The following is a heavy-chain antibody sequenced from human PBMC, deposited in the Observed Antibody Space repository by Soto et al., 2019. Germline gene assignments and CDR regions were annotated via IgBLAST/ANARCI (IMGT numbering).Heavy chain of an antibody. D-gene: IGHD2-21*02. V-gene: IGHV1-3*01. CDR2: INAGNGNR. Sequence: GASVKVSCKASGYTFTSYAMHWVRQAPGQRLEWMGWINAGNGNRKYSQKFQGRVTMTKDTSTSTVFMELSSLRSADTAVYYCARGGHIAVVTDSFDYWGQGTLVTVSS. CDR3: ARGGHIAVVTDSFDY. J-gene: IGHJ4*02. CDR1: GYTFTSYA.